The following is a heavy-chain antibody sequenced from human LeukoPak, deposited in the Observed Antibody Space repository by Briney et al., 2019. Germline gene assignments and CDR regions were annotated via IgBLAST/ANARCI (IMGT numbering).Heavy chain of an antibody. CDR1: GGTFCNYY. Sequence: SVTLSFTCAVYGGTFCNYYWVWLRPPQGQGRVWCGSTYYSGSTYYKPFLKSRVAISVATSKNQFSLKLSSVAAADTAVYYCARDTRGSFGELIYYDGMDVWGQGTTVTVSS. J-gene: IGHJ6*02. CDR2: TYYSGST. V-gene: IGHV4-39*07. CDR3: ARDTRGSFGELIYYDGMDV. D-gene: IGHD3-10*01.